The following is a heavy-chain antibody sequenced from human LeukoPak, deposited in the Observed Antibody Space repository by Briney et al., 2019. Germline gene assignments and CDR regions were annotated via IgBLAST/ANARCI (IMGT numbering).Heavy chain of an antibody. D-gene: IGHD3-3*01. Sequence: GGSLRLSCAASGFTFSSYAMSWVRQAPGKGLEWVSAISGSGGSTYYADSVKGRFTISRDNSKNTLYPQMNSLRAEDTAVYYCATTVGDLVDYWGQGTLVTVSS. CDR1: GFTFSSYA. V-gene: IGHV3-23*01. CDR3: ATTVGDLVDY. J-gene: IGHJ4*02. CDR2: ISGSGGST.